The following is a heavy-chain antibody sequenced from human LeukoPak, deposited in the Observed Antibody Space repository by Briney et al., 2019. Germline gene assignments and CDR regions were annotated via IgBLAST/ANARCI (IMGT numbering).Heavy chain of an antibody. J-gene: IGHJ4*02. CDR1: GYTFTSYD. D-gene: IGHD2-8*02. CDR3: ARGETGAYQIDY. CDR2: INPSGGST. Sequence: ASVKVSCKASGYTFTSYDINWVRQATGQGLEWMGIINPSGGSTSYAQKFQGRVTMTRDMSTSTVYMELSSLRSEDTAVYYCARGETGAYQIDYWGQGTLVTVSS. V-gene: IGHV1-46*01.